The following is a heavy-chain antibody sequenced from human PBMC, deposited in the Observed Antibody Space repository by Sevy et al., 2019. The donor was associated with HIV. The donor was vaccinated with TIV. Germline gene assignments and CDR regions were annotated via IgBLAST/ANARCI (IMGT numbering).Heavy chain of an antibody. D-gene: IGHD4-17*01. CDR2: ISYDGSNK. CDR1: GFTFSSYG. Sequence: GGSLRLSCAASGFTFSSYGMHWVRQAPGKGLEWVAVISYDGSNKYYADSVKGRFTISRDNSKNTLYLQMNSLRAEDTAVYYCATDDDYGDYFDYWGQGTLVTVSS. CDR3: ATDDDYGDYFDY. V-gene: IGHV3-30*03. J-gene: IGHJ4*02.